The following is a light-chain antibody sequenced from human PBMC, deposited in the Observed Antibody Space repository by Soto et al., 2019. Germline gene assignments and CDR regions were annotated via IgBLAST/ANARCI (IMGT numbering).Light chain of an antibody. CDR1: QSVSYY. Sequence: EIVLTQTPVTLSLSPGERATLSCRASQSVSYYLAWYQQKPGQAPRLLIYDASNRATGIPARFSGSGSGTDFTLTISSLDPEDFAFYYCQQRTNGPPMFTFGQGTKL. CDR2: DAS. CDR3: QQRTNGPPMFT. V-gene: IGKV3-11*01. J-gene: IGKJ2*01.